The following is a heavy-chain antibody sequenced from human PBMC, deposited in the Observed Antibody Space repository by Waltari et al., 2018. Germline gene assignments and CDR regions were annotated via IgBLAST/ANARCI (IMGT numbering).Heavy chain of an antibody. D-gene: IGHD1-26*01. Sequence: QVQPVQSGAEVKKPGASVKVSCKASGYTFTSYGISWVRQAPGQGLEWMGWISAYNGNTNYAQKLQGRVTMTTDTSTSTAYMELRSLRSDDTAVYYCARDEVGATRGYYYYGMDVWGQGTTVTVSS. J-gene: IGHJ6*02. CDR2: ISAYNGNT. V-gene: IGHV1-18*01. CDR3: ARDEVGATRGYYYYGMDV. CDR1: GYTFTSYG.